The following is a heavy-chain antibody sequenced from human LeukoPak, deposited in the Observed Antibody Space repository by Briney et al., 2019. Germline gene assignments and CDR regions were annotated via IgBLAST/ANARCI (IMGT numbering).Heavy chain of an antibody. CDR3: VSVSVSSAGYHFYYYGMDV. V-gene: IGHV4-61*08. CDR2: VYSSGSP. D-gene: IGHD6-25*01. Sequence: SETLSLTCTVSGGSVNNGGYFWNWIRQSPGKGLEWLGYVYSSGSPNYNPSLRSRVSMSVDTSKNQFSLKLSSVTAADTAVYYCVSVSVSSAGYHFYYYGMDVWGKGTTVIVSS. CDR1: GGSVNNGGYF. J-gene: IGHJ6*04.